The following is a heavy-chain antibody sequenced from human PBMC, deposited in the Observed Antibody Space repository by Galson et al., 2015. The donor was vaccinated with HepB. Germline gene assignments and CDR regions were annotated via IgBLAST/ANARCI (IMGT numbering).Heavy chain of an antibody. D-gene: IGHD1-7*01. CDR2: ISGSGGST. CDR1: GFTFSSYA. CDR3: AKDRDNWNYVGYFDY. Sequence: SLRLSCAASGFTFSSYAMSWVRQAPGKGLEWVSAISGSGGSTYYADSVKGRFTISRDNSKNTLYLQMNSLRAEDTAVYYCAKDRDNWNYVGYFDYWGQGTLVTVSS. V-gene: IGHV3-23*01. J-gene: IGHJ4*02.